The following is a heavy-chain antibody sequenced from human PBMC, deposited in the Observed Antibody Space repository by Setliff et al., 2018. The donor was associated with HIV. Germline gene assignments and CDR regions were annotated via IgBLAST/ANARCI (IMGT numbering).Heavy chain of an antibody. V-gene: IGHV4-38-2*02. D-gene: IGHD3-3*01. CDR1: GYSISSGYY. Sequence: SETLSLTCTVSGYSISSGYYWGWIRQPPGKGLEWIASIYHSGSTYSSPSLKSRVTISVDRSKNQFSLGLSSVTAADTAVYYCARVSFWAFDIWGQGSMVTVSS. CDR3: ARVSFWAFDI. CDR2: IYHSGST. J-gene: IGHJ3*02.